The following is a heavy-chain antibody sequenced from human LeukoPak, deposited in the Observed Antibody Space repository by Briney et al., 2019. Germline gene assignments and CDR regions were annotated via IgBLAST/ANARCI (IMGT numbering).Heavy chain of an antibody. CDR1: GGSISSSSYY. Sequence: PSETLSLTCTVSGGSISSSSYYWGWIRQPPGKGLEWIGSIYYSGSTYYNPSLKSRVTISVDTSKNQFSLKLSSVTAADTAVYYCARVHPQEGYCSSTSCSFSFDYWGQGTLVTVSS. J-gene: IGHJ4*02. CDR2: IYYSGST. V-gene: IGHV4-39*07. CDR3: ARVHPQEGYCSSTSCSFSFDY. D-gene: IGHD2-2*01.